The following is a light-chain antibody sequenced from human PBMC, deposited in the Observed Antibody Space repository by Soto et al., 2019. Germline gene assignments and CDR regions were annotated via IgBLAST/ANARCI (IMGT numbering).Light chain of an antibody. CDR1: QSVNNN. V-gene: IGKV3-15*01. CDR2: SAS. CDR3: QQYNKWPLT. Sequence: EIVLTQYKGTLSLSPGERATLSCTASQSVNNNVAWYQQKPGHTPRLLIYSASIGATGTPARFSGSGSGSDFTLTISSLQSEDFAVYYCQQYNKWPLTFGPGAKVDIK. J-gene: IGKJ3*01.